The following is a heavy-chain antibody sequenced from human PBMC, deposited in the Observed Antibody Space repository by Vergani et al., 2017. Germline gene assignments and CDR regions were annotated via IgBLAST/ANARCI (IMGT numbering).Heavy chain of an antibody. D-gene: IGHD1-14*01. CDR1: GYTFTDYF. CDR2: INPNSGST. J-gene: IGHJ4*02. Sequence: QVQLVQSGAEVKKPGASVKVSCKASGYTFTDYFMHWVRQAPGQGLEWMGWINPNSGSTNYAQKLQGRVNMTRDTSISTAYLELSNMRSDDTAVYYCARVGTRSNRDYFDYWGQGTLVTVSS. V-gene: IGHV1-2*02. CDR3: ARVGTRSNRDYFDY.